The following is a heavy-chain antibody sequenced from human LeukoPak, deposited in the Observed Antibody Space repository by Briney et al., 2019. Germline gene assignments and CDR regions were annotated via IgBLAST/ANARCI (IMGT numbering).Heavy chain of an antibody. CDR3: ARGRWPGGHFDY. CDR2: ISANGIST. CDR1: GFTFTSYA. D-gene: IGHD4-23*01. V-gene: IGHV3-23*01. Sequence: PGGSLRLSCAASGFTFTSYAMNWVRQAPGKGLEWVSGISANGISTNYADSVKGRFTISRDNSKNTLYLQMNRLRAGDTAIYYCARGRWPGGHFDYWGQGTLVTVSS. J-gene: IGHJ4*02.